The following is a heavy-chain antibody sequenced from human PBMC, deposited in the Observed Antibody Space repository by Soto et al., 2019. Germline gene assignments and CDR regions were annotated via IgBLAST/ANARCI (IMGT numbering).Heavy chain of an antibody. CDR3: ARVETYYDYVWGSYRYTYGMDV. D-gene: IGHD3-16*02. J-gene: IGHJ6*02. V-gene: IGHV3-11*06. CDR2: ISSSSSYT. CDR1: GLTFSDYY. Sequence: GGSLRLSCAASGLTFSDYYMSWIRQAPGKGLEWVSYISSSSSYTNYADSVKGRFTISRDNAKNSLYLQMNSLRAEDTAVYYCARVETYYDYVWGSYRYTYGMDVWGQGTTVTVSS.